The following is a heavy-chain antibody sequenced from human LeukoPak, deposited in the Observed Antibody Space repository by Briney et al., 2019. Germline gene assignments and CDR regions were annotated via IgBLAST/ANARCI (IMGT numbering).Heavy chain of an antibody. D-gene: IGHD3-10*01. J-gene: IGHJ5*02. CDR1: GFTFSSYG. CDR2: IWYGGSNK. CDR3: TSEMVRGVIIKRIWFDP. V-gene: IGHV3-33*08. Sequence: GRSLRLSCAASGFTFSSYGMHWVRQAPGKGLEWVAVIWYGGSNKYYADSVKGRFTISRDNSKNTLYLQMNSLKTEDTAVYYCTSEMVRGVIIKRIWFDPWGQGTLVTVSS.